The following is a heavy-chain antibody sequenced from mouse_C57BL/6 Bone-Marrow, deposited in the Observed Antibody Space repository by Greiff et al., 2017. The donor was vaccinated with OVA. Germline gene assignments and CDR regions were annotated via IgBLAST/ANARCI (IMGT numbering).Heavy chain of an antibody. J-gene: IGHJ3*01. CDR2: ICWDDDK. Sequence: QVTLKVSGPGILQPSQTLSLTCSFSGFSLSTFGMGVGWIRQPSGKGLEWLAHICWDDDKYYNSALKSLLTSSKDTSKTQVFLKSANVDTADTATYYCARIALDLPPAYWGQGTLVTVSA. CDR3: ARIALDLPPAY. V-gene: IGHV8-8*01. CDR1: GFSLSTFGMG. D-gene: IGHD2-1*01.